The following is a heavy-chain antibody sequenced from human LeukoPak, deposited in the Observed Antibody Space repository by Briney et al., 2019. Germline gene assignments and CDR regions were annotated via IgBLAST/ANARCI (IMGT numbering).Heavy chain of an antibody. CDR1: GGTFSSYT. Sequence: SVKVSCEASGGTFSSYTISWVRQAPGQGLEWMGRIIPILGIANYAQKFQGRVTITADKSTSTAYMELSSLRSEDTAVYYCARATGKYCSSTSCHLDYWGQGTLVTVSS. D-gene: IGHD2-2*01. CDR3: ARATGKYCSSTSCHLDY. V-gene: IGHV1-69*02. J-gene: IGHJ4*02. CDR2: IIPILGIA.